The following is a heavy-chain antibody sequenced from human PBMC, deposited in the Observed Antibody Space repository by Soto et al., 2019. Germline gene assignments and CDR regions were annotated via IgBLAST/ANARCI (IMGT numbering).Heavy chain of an antibody. CDR2: IIPIFGTA. CDR1: GGTFSSCA. J-gene: IGHJ3*02. D-gene: IGHD3-22*01. V-gene: IGHV1-69*13. CDR3: ARVPRAWAYYYDSSGYRGNAFDI. Sequence: GASVKVSCKASGGTFSSCAISWVRQAPGQGLEWMGGIIPIFGTANYAQKFQGRVTITADESTSTAYMELSSLRSEDTAVYYCARVPRAWAYYYDSSGYRGNAFDIWGQGTMVTVS.